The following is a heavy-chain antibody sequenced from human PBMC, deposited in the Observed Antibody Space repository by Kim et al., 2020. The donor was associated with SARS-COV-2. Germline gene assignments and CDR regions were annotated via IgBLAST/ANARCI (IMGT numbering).Heavy chain of an antibody. J-gene: IGHJ4*02. CDR3: ARDRRGYGSDY. V-gene: IGHV4-31*02. D-gene: IGHD3-10*01. Sequence: TYYNPSLKSRVTISVDTSKNQFSLKLSSVTAADTAVYYCARDRRGYGSDYWGQGTLVTVSS. CDR2: T.